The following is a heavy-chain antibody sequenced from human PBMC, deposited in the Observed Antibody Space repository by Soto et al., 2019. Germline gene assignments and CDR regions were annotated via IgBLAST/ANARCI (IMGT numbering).Heavy chain of an antibody. Sequence: EVQLLESGGGLVQPGGSLRLSCAGFGFNFRSYAISWVRQAPGEGLEWVSALTDSGGSTYYIDSVEDRFTISRDNSKNTLYLQMSNLRVEDTAVYYCAKDYSSTGYPEHAMCVWGQGTTVTVSS. J-gene: IGHJ6*02. CDR3: AKDYSSTGYPEHAMCV. CDR1: GFNFRSYA. D-gene: IGHD6-13*01. V-gene: IGHV3-23*01. CDR2: LTDSGGST.